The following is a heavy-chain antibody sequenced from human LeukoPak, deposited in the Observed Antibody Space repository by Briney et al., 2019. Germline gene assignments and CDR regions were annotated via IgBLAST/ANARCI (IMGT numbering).Heavy chain of an antibody. CDR3: ARDGATVTTYYYYYYGMDV. CDR1: GYTFTSYY. Sequence: ASVKVSCKGSGYTFTSYYMHWVRQAPGQGLEWMGIINPSGGRTSYAQKFQGRVSMTRDTSTTTVYMELSSLRSEDTAVYYCARDGATVTTYYYYYYGMDVWGQGTTVTVSS. J-gene: IGHJ6*02. D-gene: IGHD4-17*01. CDR2: INPSGGRT. V-gene: IGHV1-46*01.